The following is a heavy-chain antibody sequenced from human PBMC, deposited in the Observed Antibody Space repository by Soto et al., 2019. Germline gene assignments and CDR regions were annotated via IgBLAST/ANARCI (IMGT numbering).Heavy chain of an antibody. D-gene: IGHD2-15*01. V-gene: IGHV3-30-3*01. CDR3: ARGRWRPSNYVYYGMDV. CDR2: ISYDGSNK. Sequence: QVQLVESGGGVVQPGRSLRLSCAASGFTFSSYAMHWVRQAPGKGLEWVAVISYDGSNKYYADSVKGRFTISRDNSKNALYLQMNRLRAEDTAVYYCARGRWRPSNYVYYGMDVWGQGTTVTVSS. CDR1: GFTFSSYA. J-gene: IGHJ6*02.